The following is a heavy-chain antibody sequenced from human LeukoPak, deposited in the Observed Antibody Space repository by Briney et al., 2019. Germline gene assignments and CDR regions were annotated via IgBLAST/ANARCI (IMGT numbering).Heavy chain of an antibody. CDR2: ISSSSSTI. CDR3: AKDTGSTPGAHYYYYMDV. J-gene: IGHJ6*03. CDR1: GFTFSSYS. V-gene: IGHV3-48*04. D-gene: IGHD5/OR15-5a*01. Sequence: GGTPRLSCAASGFTFSSYSMNWVRQVPGKGLEWVSYISSSSSTIYYADSVKGRFTISRDNAKNSLYLQMNSLRPEDTALYYCAKDTGSTPGAHYYYYMDVWGKGTTVTISS.